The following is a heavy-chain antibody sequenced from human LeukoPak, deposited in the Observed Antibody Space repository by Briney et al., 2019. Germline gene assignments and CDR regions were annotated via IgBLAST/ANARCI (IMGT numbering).Heavy chain of an antibody. CDR2: IYYSGST. J-gene: IGHJ3*02. CDR3: ARRLRENDAFDI. V-gene: IGHV4-59*08. D-gene: IGHD1-26*01. CDR1: GGSISSYY. Sequence: SSETLSLTCTVSGGSISSYYWSWIRQPPGKGLEWIGYIYYSGSTNYNPSLKSRVTISVDTSKNQFSLKLSSVTAADTAVYYCARRLRENDAFDIWGQGTMVTVSS.